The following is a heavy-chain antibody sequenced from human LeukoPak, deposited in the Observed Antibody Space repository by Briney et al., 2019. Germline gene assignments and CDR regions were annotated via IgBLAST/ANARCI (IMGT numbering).Heavy chain of an antibody. CDR1: GFTFSSCG. J-gene: IGHJ4*02. Sequence: GRSLRLSCAASGFTFSSCGMHWVRQAPGKGLEWGAVISDDGSNKYYADSVKGRFTISRDNSKNTLYLQMNSLRAEDTAVYYCAKAPGRLLYWGQGTLVTVSS. V-gene: IGHV3-30*18. D-gene: IGHD1-26*01. CDR3: AKAPGRLLY. CDR2: ISDDGSNK.